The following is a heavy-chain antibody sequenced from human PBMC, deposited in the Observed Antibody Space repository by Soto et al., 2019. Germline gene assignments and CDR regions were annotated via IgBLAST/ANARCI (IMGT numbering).Heavy chain of an antibody. J-gene: IGHJ4*02. D-gene: IGHD3-9*01. CDR2: GTST. Sequence: GTSTFCADSVKGRFTISRDNSKNTLYLQMNSLRADDTAVYYCAKRGQVRYFDYWGQGALVTVSS. V-gene: IGHV3-23*01. CDR3: AKRGQVRYFDY.